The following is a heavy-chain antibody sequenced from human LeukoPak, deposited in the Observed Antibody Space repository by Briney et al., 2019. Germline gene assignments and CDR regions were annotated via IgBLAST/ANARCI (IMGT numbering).Heavy chain of an antibody. D-gene: IGHD6-19*01. V-gene: IGHV1-69*13. CDR1: GGTFRSYA. CDR2: IIPIFGTA. J-gene: IGHJ4*02. CDR3: ARDGAVAGYFDY. Sequence: SVMVSCKASGGTFRSYAISWVRQAPGQGLEWMGGIIPIFGTANYAQKFQGRVTITADESTSTAYMELSSLRAEDTAVYYCARDGAVAGYFDYWGQGTLVTVSS.